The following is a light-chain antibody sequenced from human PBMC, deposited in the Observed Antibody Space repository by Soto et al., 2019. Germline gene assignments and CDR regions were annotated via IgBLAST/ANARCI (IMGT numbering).Light chain of an antibody. J-gene: IGLJ1*01. V-gene: IGLV2-14*01. CDR2: EVS. CDR1: SSDVGGFNY. CDR3: SSYTSSSTLGV. Sequence: QSALTQPASVSGSPGQSITISCTGTSSDVGGFNYVSWYQQHPGKAPKLMIYEVSNRPSGVSNRFSGSKSGNTASLTISGLQADDEADYYCSSYTSSSTLGVFGTGTKLTVL.